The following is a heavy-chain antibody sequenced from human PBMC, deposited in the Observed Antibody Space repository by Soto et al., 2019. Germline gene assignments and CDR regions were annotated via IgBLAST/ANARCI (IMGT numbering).Heavy chain of an antibody. J-gene: IGHJ5*01. D-gene: IGHD3-22*01. Sequence: ETLSLTCAVYCGSFSGHSWTWIRQSPGKGLEWIGDINHSGRVNYSPSLKSRVTISLDTSKNQFSLTLSAVTAADTAMYYCSTRAYDTNGYYRFDPWGQGTLVTVSS. CDR3: STRAYDTNGYYRFDP. CDR2: INHSGRV. CDR1: CGSFSGHS. V-gene: IGHV4-34*01.